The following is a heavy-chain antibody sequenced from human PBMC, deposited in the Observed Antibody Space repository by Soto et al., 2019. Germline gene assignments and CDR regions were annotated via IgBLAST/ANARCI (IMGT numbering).Heavy chain of an antibody. Sequence: QVQLVESGGGVVQPGRSLRLSCAASGFTFSTFAMHWVRQAPGKGLEWVALISYDESTIYYADSVKGRFTISRDNSKNTLFLQMNSLRAEDTAVYYCAKDWWNFFDYWGQGTLVTVSS. D-gene: IGHD2-15*01. CDR1: GFTFSTFA. CDR3: AKDWWNFFDY. V-gene: IGHV3-30-3*01. CDR2: ISYDESTI. J-gene: IGHJ4*02.